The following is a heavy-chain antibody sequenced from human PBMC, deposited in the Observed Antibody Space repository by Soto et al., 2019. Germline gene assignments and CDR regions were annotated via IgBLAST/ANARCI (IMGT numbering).Heavy chain of an antibody. CDR1: GGSISSGGYS. CDR3: ARQYYYGSGSLNWLDP. D-gene: IGHD3-10*01. CDR2: IYHSGST. J-gene: IGHJ5*02. Sequence: PSETLSLTCAVSGGSISSGGYSWSWIRQPPGKGLEWIGYIYHSGSTYYNPSLKSRVTISVDRSKNQFSLKLSSVTAADTAVYYCARQYYYGSGSLNWLDPWGQGTLVTVYS. V-gene: IGHV4-30-2*01.